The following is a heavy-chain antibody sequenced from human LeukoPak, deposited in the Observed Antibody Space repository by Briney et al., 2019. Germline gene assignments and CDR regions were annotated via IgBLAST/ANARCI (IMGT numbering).Heavy chain of an antibody. Sequence: ASVKVSCKASGYTFTGYGISWVRQAPGQGLEWMGWISAYNGNTNYAQKLQGRVTMTTDTSTSTAYMELRSLRSDDTAVYYCARVRYCSSTSCHGRYAFDIWGQGTMVTVSS. D-gene: IGHD2-2*01. CDR1: GYTFTGYG. CDR3: ARVRYCSSTSCHGRYAFDI. V-gene: IGHV1-18*01. J-gene: IGHJ3*02. CDR2: ISAYNGNT.